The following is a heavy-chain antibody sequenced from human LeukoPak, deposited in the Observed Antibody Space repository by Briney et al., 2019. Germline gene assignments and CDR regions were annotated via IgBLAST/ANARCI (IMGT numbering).Heavy chain of an antibody. CDR1: GGSISSYY. J-gene: IGHJ4*02. CDR3: ASENWGNYFDY. Sequence: SETLSLTCTVSGGSISSYYWSWIRQPPGKGLEWIGYIYYSGSTNYNPSLKSRVTISVDTSKNQFSLKLSSVTAADTAVYYCASENWGNYFDYWGQGTLVTVSS. V-gene: IGHV4-59*01. CDR2: IYYSGST. D-gene: IGHD7-27*01.